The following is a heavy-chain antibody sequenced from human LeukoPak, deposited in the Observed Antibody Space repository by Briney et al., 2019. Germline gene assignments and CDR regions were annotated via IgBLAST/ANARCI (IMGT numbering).Heavy chain of an antibody. CDR2: ISYDGSNK. J-gene: IGHJ4*02. V-gene: IGHV3-30*18. CDR1: GFTFSSYG. D-gene: IGHD3-3*01. Sequence: GGSLRLSCAASGFTFSSYGMHWVRQAPGKGLEGVAVISYDGSNKYYADSVKGRFTISRDNSKNTLYLQMNSLRAEDTAVYYCAKDLGYWGQGTLVTVSS. CDR3: AKDLGY.